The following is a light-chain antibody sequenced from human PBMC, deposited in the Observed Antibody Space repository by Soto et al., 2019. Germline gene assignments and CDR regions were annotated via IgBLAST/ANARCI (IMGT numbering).Light chain of an antibody. CDR1: SSNIGAGYD. J-gene: IGLJ1*01. CDR3: QSYDSSLSGGV. CDR2: GNS. V-gene: IGLV1-40*01. Sequence: QSVLTQPPSVSGAPGQRVTISCTGSSSNIGAGYDVHWYQQLPGTAPKLLIYGNSNRPSGVPDRFSGSKSGTSASLAITGRQAEEEADYYCQSYDSSLSGGVFGTGTKVTVL.